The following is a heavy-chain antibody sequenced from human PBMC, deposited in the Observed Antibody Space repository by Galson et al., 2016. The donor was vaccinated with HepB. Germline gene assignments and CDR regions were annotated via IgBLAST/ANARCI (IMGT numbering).Heavy chain of an antibody. CDR1: GDSVSSYSAA. Sequence: AISGDSVSSYSAAWNWIRPSPSGGLEWLGRTYYRSKWRAEYALFVKSRITIDPDTSKNQSSLQVKSVTPEDTAVYYCARDGGSGGFDYWGQGTLVTFSS. D-gene: IGHD3-10*01. CDR2: TYYRSKWRA. V-gene: IGHV6-1*01. CDR3: ARDGGSGGFDY. J-gene: IGHJ4*02.